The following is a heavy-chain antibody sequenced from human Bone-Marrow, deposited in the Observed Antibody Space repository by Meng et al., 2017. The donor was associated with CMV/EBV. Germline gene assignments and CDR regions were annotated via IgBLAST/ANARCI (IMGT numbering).Heavy chain of an antibody. D-gene: IGHD1-26*01. Sequence: SVKVSCKASGYTFTSYGISWVRQAPGQWLEWMGGIIPILGIANYAQKFQGRVTITADKSTSTAYMELSSLRSEDTAVYYCANSSPTRTIVGANYYYGMDVWGQGTTVTVSS. J-gene: IGHJ6*02. CDR3: ANSSPTRTIVGANYYYGMDV. CDR2: IIPILGIA. V-gene: IGHV1-69*10. CDR1: GYTFTSYG.